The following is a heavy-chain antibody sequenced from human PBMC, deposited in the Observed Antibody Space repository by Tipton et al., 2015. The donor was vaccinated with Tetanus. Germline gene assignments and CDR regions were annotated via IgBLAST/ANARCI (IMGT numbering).Heavy chain of an antibody. CDR2: INPDGRRT. CDR1: GFTSKSHY. CDR3: ARRSLLNYGLDV. J-gene: IGHJ6*02. D-gene: IGHD2-8*01. V-gene: IGHV3-74*01. Sequence: SLRLSCAASGFTSKSHYMHWVRQAPGKGLAWISRINPDGRRTNYAGSVKGRFTISRDNAKNTVYLQMSSLRAEDTAVYFCARRSLLNYGLDVWGQGTTVTVSS.